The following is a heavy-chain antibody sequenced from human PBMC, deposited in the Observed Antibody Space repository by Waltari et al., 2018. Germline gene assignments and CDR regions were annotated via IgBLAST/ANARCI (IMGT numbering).Heavy chain of an antibody. CDR2: IYTSGST. CDR3: AKDRYYGSGSPFDY. D-gene: IGHD3-10*01. CDR1: GGSISSGSYY. Sequence: QVQLQESGPGLVKPSQTLSLTCTVSGGSISSGSYYWSWIRQPAGKGLEWIGRIYTSGSTNYNPSLKSRVTISVDTSKNQFSLKLSSVTAADTAVYYCAKDRYYGSGSPFDYWGQGTLVTVSS. J-gene: IGHJ4*02. V-gene: IGHV4-61*02.